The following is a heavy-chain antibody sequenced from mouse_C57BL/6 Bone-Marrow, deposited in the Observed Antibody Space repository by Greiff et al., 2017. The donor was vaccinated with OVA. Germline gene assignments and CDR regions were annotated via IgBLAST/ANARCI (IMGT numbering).Heavy chain of an antibody. CDR1: GYTFTSYW. CDR3: ARYGRRHYYYALDY. D-gene: IGHD1-1*01. J-gene: IGHJ4*01. Sequence: VQLQQPGAELVKPGASVKMSCKASGYTFTSYWITWVKQRPGQGLEWIGDIYPGSGSTNYNEKFKSKATLTVDTSSSTAYMQLSSLTSEDSAVYYCARYGRRHYYYALDYWGQGTSVTVTS. V-gene: IGHV1-55*01. CDR2: IYPGSGST.